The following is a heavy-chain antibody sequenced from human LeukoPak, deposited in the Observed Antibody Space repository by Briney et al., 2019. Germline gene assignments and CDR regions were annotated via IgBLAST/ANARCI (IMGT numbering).Heavy chain of an antibody. V-gene: IGHV3-23*01. J-gene: IGHJ2*01. D-gene: IGHD3-10*01. CDR3: ARDRAPPTSWYFDL. CDR1: GFTFSSYG. CDR2: ISGSGGST. Sequence: PGGSLRLSCAASGFTFSSYGMSWVRQAPGKGLEWVSAISGSGGSTYYADSVKGRFTISRDNSKNTLYLQMNTLRVEDSAVYYCARDRAPPTSWYFDLWGRGTLVTVSS.